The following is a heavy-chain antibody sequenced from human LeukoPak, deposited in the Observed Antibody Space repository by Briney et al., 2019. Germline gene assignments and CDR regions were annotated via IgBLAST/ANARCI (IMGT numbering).Heavy chain of an antibody. CDR1: GFTFSSYA. J-gene: IGHJ4*02. V-gene: IGHV3-30-3*01. CDR3: ARGWYDFWSGYPLDY. Sequence: SGGSLRLSCAASGFTFSSYAMHWVRQAPGKGLEWVAVISYDGSNKYYADSVKGRFTISRDNSKNTLYLQMNSLRAEDTAVYYCARGWYDFWSGYPLDYWGQGTLVTVSS. CDR2: ISYDGSNK. D-gene: IGHD3-3*01.